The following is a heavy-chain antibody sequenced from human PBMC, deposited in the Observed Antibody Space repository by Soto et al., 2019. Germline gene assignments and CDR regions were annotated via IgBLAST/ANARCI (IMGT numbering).Heavy chain of an antibody. Sequence: QGQLVESGGGVVQPGRSLRISCEASGLTFSGYGMHWVRQAPGKGLEWVAVIWYDGSKKYYADSVKGRFTISRDNSKNTLYLQMNSLRAEDTAVYYCARGDCSGTSCYAFAYWGQGTLVTVSS. D-gene: IGHD2-2*01. CDR3: ARGDCSGTSCYAFAY. V-gene: IGHV3-33*01. CDR2: IWYDGSKK. CDR1: GLTFSGYG. J-gene: IGHJ4*02.